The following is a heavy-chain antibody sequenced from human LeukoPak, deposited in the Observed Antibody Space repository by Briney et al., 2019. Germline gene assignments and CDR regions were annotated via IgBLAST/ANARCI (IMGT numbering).Heavy chain of an antibody. CDR1: GFTFSNYE. D-gene: IGHD2/OR15-2a*01. CDR3: AKRMVIDDY. V-gene: IGHV3-48*03. CDR2: IGSNGNAI. J-gene: IGHJ4*02. Sequence: GGSLRLSCAASGFTFSNYEMNWVRQAPGKGLEWVSYIGSNGNAIYYADSVRGRFTISRDNARNSLYLQMNSLRAEDTAVYYCAKRMVIDDYWGQGTLVTVSS.